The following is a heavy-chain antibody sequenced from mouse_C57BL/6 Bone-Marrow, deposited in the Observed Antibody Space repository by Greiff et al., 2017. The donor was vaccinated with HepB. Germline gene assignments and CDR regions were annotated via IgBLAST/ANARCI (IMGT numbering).Heavy chain of an antibody. CDR1: GYSITSGYD. CDR2: ISYSGST. D-gene: IGHD2-4*01. V-gene: IGHV3-1*01. Sequence: EVQLQQSGPGMVKPSQSLSLTCTVTGYSITSGYDWHWIRHFPGNKLEWMGYISYSGSTNYNPSLKSRISITHDTSKNHFFLKLNSVTTEDTATYYCARGNYDYLHWYFDVWGTGTTVTVSS. CDR3: ARGNYDYLHWYFDV. J-gene: IGHJ1*03.